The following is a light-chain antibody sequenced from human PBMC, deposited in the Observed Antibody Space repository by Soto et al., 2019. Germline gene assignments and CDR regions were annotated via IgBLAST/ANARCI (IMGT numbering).Light chain of an antibody. CDR2: GVT. CDR1: SSDVGAYNY. CDR3: FSHRGGDSHV. J-gene: IGLJ1*01. Sequence: QSVLTQPASVSGSPGQSITISCTGTSSDVGAYNYVSWYQQYPGKAPKLMIYGVTNRPSGVSNRFSGSKTGNMASLTISGLQAEDEADYYCFSHRGGDSHVFGTGTRSPS. V-gene: IGLV2-14*01.